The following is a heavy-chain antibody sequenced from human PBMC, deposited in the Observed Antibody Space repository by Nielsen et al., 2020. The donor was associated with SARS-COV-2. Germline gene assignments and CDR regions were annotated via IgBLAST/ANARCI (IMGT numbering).Heavy chain of an antibody. Sequence: GESLKISCAASGFTFSSYWMSWVRQAPGKGLEWVANIKQDGSEKYYVDSVKGRFTISRDNAKNSLYLQMNSLRAEDTAVYYCARDSSSWPNTGAVYYYYYYGMYVWCQGTTFTASS. V-gene: IGHV3-7*01. CDR3: ARDSSSWPNTGAVYYYYYYGMYV. CDR2: IKQDGSEK. J-gene: IGHJ6*02. CDR1: GFTFSSYW. D-gene: IGHD6-13*01.